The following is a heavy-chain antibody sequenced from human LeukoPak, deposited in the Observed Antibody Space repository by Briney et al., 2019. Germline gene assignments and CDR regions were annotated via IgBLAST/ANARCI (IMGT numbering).Heavy chain of an antibody. CDR1: GYTLTELS. V-gene: IGHV1-24*01. D-gene: IGHD2-2*01. CDR3: ATAGSSTSLSYYYYMDV. CDR2: FDPEDGET. Sequence: APVKVSCKVSGYTLTELSMHWVRQAPGKGLEWMGGFDPEDGETIYAQKFQGRVTMTEDTSTDTAYMELSSLRSEDAAVYYCATAGSSTSLSYYYYMDVWAKGTTVTVSS. J-gene: IGHJ6*03.